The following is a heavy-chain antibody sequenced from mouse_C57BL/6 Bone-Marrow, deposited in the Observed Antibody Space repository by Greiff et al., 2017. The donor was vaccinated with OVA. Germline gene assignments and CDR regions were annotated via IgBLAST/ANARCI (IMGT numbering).Heavy chain of an antibody. CDR1: GFTFSDYY. J-gene: IGHJ1*03. CDR2: ISNGGGST. Sequence: EVQVVESGGGLVQPGGSLKLSRAASGFTFSDYYMYWVRQTPEKRLEWVAYISNGGGSTYYPDTVKGRFTISRDNAKNTLYLQMSRLKSEDTAMYYCARHYYGSSYVGYFDVWGTGTTVTVSS. V-gene: IGHV5-12*01. CDR3: ARHYYGSSYVGYFDV. D-gene: IGHD1-1*01.